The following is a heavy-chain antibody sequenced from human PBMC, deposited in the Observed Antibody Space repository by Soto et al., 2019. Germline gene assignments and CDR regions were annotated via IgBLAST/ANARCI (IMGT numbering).Heavy chain of an antibody. CDR1: GGSISSGGYS. CDR2: IYHSGST. Sequence: SETLSLTCAVSGGSISSGGYSWSWIRQPPGKGLEWIGYIYHSGSTYYNPSLKSRVTISVDRSKNQFSLKLSSVTAADTAVYYWASVPGVMSFFFQHWGQGTLVTASS. J-gene: IGHJ1*01. CDR3: ASVPGVMSFFFQH. D-gene: IGHD3-16*01. V-gene: IGHV4-30-2*01.